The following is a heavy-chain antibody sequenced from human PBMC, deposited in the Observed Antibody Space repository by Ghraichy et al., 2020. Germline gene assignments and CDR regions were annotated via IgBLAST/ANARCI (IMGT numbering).Heavy chain of an antibody. J-gene: IGHJ4*02. CDR2: MNPDSGNT. Sequence: ASVKVSCKTSGYTVSTYDISWMRQSPVQGLEWMGWMNPDSGNTGYGRRIRDRVSFTRDTSTNTAYMELSSLTSEDTAVYYCARAVRNQLLSEYWGQGTLVTVSS. V-gene: IGHV1-8*01. D-gene: IGHD2-2*01. CDR1: GYTVSTYD. CDR3: ARAVRNQLLSEY.